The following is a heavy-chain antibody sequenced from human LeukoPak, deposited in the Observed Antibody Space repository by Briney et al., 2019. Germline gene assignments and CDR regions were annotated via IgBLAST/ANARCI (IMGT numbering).Heavy chain of an antibody. D-gene: IGHD6-19*01. J-gene: IGHJ6*03. CDR2: ISWNSGSI. CDR1: GFTFDDYA. Sequence: GGSLRLSCAASGFTFDDYAMHWVRQAPGKGLEWVSGISWNSGSIGYADSVKGRFTISRDNAKNSLYLQMNSLRAEDTAVYYCAKCSGWFVRGKDYYYYYMDVWGKGTTVTVSS. CDR3: AKCSGWFVRGKDYYYYYMDV. V-gene: IGHV3-9*01.